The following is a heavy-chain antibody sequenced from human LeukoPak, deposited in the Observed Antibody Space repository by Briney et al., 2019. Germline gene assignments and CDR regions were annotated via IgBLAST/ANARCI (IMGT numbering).Heavy chain of an antibody. D-gene: IGHD6-19*01. Sequence: GGSLRLSCAASGFTFSSYSMNWVRQAPGKGLEWVAVISYDGSNKYYADSVKGRFTISRDNSKNTLYLQMNSLRAEDTAVYYCASLPSGWYWGYYYYYGMDVWGQGTTVTVSS. V-gene: IGHV3-30*03. J-gene: IGHJ6*02. CDR3: ASLPSGWYWGYYYYYGMDV. CDR2: ISYDGSNK. CDR1: GFTFSSYS.